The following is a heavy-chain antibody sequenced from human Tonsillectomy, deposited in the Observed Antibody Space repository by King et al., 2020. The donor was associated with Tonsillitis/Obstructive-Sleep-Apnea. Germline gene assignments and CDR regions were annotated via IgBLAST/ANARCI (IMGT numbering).Heavy chain of an antibody. Sequence: LQLQESGPGLVKPSLTLSLTCTVSGGSISSGGFYWSWIRQHPGKGLEWIGYIYYSGSTYYNPSLKSRVTISVDTSKNQFSRKMSSVTAADTAVYFCARGSEGVVITYHYYYYYMDVWGKGTTVTVSS. CDR3: ARGSEGVVITYHYYYYYMDV. CDR1: GGSISSGGFY. CDR2: IYYSGST. D-gene: IGHD3-22*01. J-gene: IGHJ6*03. V-gene: IGHV4-31*03.